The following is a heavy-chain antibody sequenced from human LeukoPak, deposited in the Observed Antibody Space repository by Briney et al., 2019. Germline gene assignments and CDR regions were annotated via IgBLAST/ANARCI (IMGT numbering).Heavy chain of an antibody. D-gene: IGHD3-10*02. V-gene: IGHV3-11*04. CDR3: AELGITMIGGV. J-gene: IGHJ6*04. CDR1: GFTFSDYY. CDR2: ISNTGSAI. Sequence: GGSLRLSCSASGFTFSDYYMSWIRQAPGKGLEWLSYISNTGSAIYYADSVKGRFTISRDNAKNSLYLQMNSLRAEDTAVYYCAELGITMIGGVWGKGTTVTISS.